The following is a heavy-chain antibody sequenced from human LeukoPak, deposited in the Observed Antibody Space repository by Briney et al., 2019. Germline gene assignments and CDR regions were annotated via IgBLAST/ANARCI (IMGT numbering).Heavy chain of an antibody. CDR2: FDPEDGET. CDR3: ATVRGKTTVSRGYYGMDV. J-gene: IGHJ6*02. V-gene: IGHV1-24*01. CDR1: GYTLTELS. D-gene: IGHD4-17*01. Sequence: ASVKVSCKVSGYTLTELSMHWVRQAPGKGLEWMGGFDPEDGETIYAQKFQGRVTMTEDTSTDTAYMELSSLRSEDTAVYYCATVRGKTTVSRGYYGMDVWGQGTTVTVSS.